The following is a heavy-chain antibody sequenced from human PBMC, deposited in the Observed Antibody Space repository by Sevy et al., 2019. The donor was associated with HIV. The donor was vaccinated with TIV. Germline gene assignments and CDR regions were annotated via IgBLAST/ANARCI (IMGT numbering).Heavy chain of an antibody. CDR3: ATTLEYYSDTSGYFDY. V-gene: IGHV1-24*01. J-gene: IGHJ4*02. CDR1: RYSLNKFS. D-gene: IGHD3-22*01. CDR2: FDPEDGER. Sequence: ASVKVSCRISRYSLNKFSMHWVRQAPGKGLEWMGSFDPEDGERIDAQKFQGRFSMTEDTSTDTAYMELSSLRPDDTAVYYCATTLEYYSDTSGYFDYWGQGTLVTVSS.